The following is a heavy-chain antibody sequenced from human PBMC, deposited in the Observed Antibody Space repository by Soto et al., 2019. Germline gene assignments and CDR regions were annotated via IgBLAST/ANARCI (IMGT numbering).Heavy chain of an antibody. V-gene: IGHV3-21*01. D-gene: IGHD5-18*01. J-gene: IGHJ6*02. CDR3: ARDLEDGYSSYYYGMDV. Sequence: EVQLVESGGGLVKPGGSLRLSCAASGFTFSSYSMNWVRQAPGKGLEWVSSISSSSSYIYYADSVKGRFTISRDNAKNSLYLQMKSLRAEDTAVYYCARDLEDGYSSYYYGMDVWGQGTTVTVSS. CDR2: ISSSSSYI. CDR1: GFTFSSYS.